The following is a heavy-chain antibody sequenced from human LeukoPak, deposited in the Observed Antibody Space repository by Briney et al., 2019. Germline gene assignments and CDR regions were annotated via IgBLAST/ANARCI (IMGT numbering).Heavy chain of an antibody. J-gene: IGHJ5*02. CDR3: ARAGYCSGGSCYRNNWFDP. V-gene: IGHV3-48*01. CDR2: ITGSSTTI. CDR1: GFSLSIYS. Sequence: GGSLRLSCAASGFSLSIYSMNWVRQAPGKGLEWVSHITGSSTTIYYADSLRGRFTISRDNAKNSLYLQMNSLRAEDTAVYYCARAGYCSGGSCYRNNWFDPWGQGTLVTVSS. D-gene: IGHD2-15*01.